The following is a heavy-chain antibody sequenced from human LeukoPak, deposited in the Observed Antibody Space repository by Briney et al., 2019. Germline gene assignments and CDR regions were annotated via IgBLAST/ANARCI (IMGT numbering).Heavy chain of an antibody. CDR2: IYYSGST. CDR3: ARGGSRYYDSSGTDY. CDR1: GGSISSYY. J-gene: IGHJ4*02. V-gene: IGHV4-59*01. Sequence: SETLSLTCTVSGGSISSYYWSWIRQPPGKGLEWIGYIYYSGSTNYNPSLKSRVTISVDTSKNQFSLKLSSVAAADTAVYYCARGGSRYYDSSGTDYWGQGTLVTVSS. D-gene: IGHD3-22*01.